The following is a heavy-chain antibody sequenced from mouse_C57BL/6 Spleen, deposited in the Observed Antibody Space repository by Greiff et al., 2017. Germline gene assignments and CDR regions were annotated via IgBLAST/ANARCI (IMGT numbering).Heavy chain of an antibody. J-gene: IGHJ4*01. CDR1: GYTFTDYY. Sequence: EVQLQQSGPVLVKPGASVKMSCKASGYTFTDYYMDWVKQSHGKSLEWIGVINPYNGGTSYNQKFKGKATLTVDKSSSTAYMELNSLTSEDSAVYSCARRYYDAMDYWGQGTSVTVSS. CDR2: INPYNGGT. D-gene: IGHD1-1*02. V-gene: IGHV1-19*01. CDR3: ARRYYDAMDY.